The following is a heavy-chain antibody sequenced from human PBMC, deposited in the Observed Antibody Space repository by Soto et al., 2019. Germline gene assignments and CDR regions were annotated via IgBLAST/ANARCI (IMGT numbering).Heavy chain of an antibody. D-gene: IGHD3-22*01. J-gene: IGHJ4*02. CDR1: GFTFSTYA. CDR3: AKAREIGVVITTSFDY. V-gene: IGHV3-23*01. CDR2: ISGVTT. Sequence: EVQLLESGGGLVQPGRSLRLSCAASGFTFSTYAMTWVRQAPGKGLEWVAGISGVTTYYAESVKGRFTISRDNSKNTLYLQMDSLRVEDTAVYYCAKAREIGVVITTSFDYWGQGTLVTVSS.